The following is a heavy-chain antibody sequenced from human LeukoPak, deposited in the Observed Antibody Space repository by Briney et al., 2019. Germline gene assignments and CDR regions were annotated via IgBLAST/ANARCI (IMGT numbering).Heavy chain of an antibody. J-gene: IGHJ4*02. CDR1: GFTFSSYW. CDR3: ARSGEVWPPFY. Sequence: GGSLRLSCAASGFTFSSYWMSWVRQAPEKGLEWVANIKQDGSEKYYVDSVKGRFTISRDNAKNSLYLQMNSLRAEDTAVYYCARSGEVWPPFYWGQGTLVTVSS. V-gene: IGHV3-7*05. D-gene: IGHD2-15*01. CDR2: IKQDGSEK.